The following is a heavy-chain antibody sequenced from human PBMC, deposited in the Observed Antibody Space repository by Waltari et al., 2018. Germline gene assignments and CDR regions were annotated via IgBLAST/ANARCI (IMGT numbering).Heavy chain of an antibody. D-gene: IGHD3-10*01. V-gene: IGHV1-69*01. J-gene: IGHJ6*02. CDR2: IIPILGTA. Sequence: QVQLVQSGAEVKKPGSSVKVSCKASGGTFSSYAISWVRQAPGQGLEWMGGIIPILGTANYAQKFQCRVTITADESTSTAYMELSSLRSEDTAVYYCARLDYYGSGSPWYYYYGMDVWGQGTTVTVSS. CDR3: ARLDYYGSGSPWYYYYGMDV. CDR1: GGTFSSYA.